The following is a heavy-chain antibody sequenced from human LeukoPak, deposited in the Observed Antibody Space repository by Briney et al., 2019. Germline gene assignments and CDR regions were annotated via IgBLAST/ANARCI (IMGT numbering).Heavy chain of an antibody. D-gene: IGHD6-19*01. CDR3: ASGSSSSGWYHYFEH. J-gene: IGHJ4*02. CDR2: LYDSGST. CDR1: GVSISSSGYY. Sequence: SSETLSLTCTVSGVSISSSGYYWGWIRQPPGRGLEWIGSLYDSGSTYYNPSLKSRVTISVDTSKNQFSLNLDSVTAADTAVYYCASGSSSSGWYHYFEHWGQGALV. V-gene: IGHV4-39*01.